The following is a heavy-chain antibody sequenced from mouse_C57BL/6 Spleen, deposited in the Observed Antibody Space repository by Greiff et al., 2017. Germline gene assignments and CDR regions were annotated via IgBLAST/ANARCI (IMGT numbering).Heavy chain of an antibody. J-gene: IGHJ3*01. CDR2: INPSNGGT. V-gene: IGHV1-53*01. CDR3: ARSVGYDYDWFAY. D-gene: IGHD2-4*01. Sequence: QVQLKQPGTELVKPGASVKLSCKASGYTFTSYWMHWVKQRPGQGLEWIGNINPSNGGTNYNEKFKSKATLTVDKSSSTAYMQLSSLTSEDSAVYYCARSVGYDYDWFAYWGQGTLVTVSA. CDR1: GYTFTSYW.